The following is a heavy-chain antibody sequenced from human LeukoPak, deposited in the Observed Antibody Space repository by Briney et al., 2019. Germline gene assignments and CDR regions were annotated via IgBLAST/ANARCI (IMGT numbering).Heavy chain of an antibody. D-gene: IGHD5-18*01. Sequence: ASVKVSCKASGYTFTSYDINWVRQATGEGLEWMGWMNPNSGNTGYAQKFQGRVTMTRNTSISTAYMELSSLRSEDTAVYYCARGLGRTAMVTRGGVRFDYWGQGTLVTVSS. J-gene: IGHJ4*02. CDR3: ARGLGRTAMVTRGGVRFDY. CDR2: MNPNSGNT. CDR1: GYTFTSYD. V-gene: IGHV1-8*01.